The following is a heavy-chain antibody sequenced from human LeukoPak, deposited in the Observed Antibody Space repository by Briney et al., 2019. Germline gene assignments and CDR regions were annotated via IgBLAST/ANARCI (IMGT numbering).Heavy chain of an antibody. CDR3: ARESQKWLRLWSSNYFDY. CDR1: GFTFSSYS. V-gene: IGHV3-48*02. Sequence: GGSLRLSCAASGFTFSSYSMNWVRQAPGKGLEWVSYISSSSSTIYYADSVKGRFTISRDNAKNSLYLQMNSLRDEDTAVYYCARESQKWLRLWSSNYFDYWGQGALVTVSS. CDR2: ISSSSSTI. J-gene: IGHJ4*02. D-gene: IGHD5-12*01.